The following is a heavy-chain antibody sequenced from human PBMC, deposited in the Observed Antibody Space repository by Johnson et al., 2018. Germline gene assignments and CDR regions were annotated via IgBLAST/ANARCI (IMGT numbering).Heavy chain of an antibody. CDR2: MNPNSGTT. J-gene: IGHJ3*02. D-gene: IGHD6-13*01. Sequence: QVQLVQSGAEVKKXGASVKVSCKASGYTFTSYDINWVRQATGQGLEWMGWMNPNSGTTGYAQKFQGRVTMTRNTPISTAYLELSSLSSEDTAVYYCARRQQLVRSDAFDIWGQGTMVTVSS. CDR3: ARRQQLVRSDAFDI. V-gene: IGHV1-8*01. CDR1: GYTFTSYD.